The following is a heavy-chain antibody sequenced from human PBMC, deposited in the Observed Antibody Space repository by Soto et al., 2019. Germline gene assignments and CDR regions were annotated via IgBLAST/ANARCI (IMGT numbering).Heavy chain of an antibody. Sequence: ASVKVSCKASGYTFTGYYMHWVRQAPGQGLEWMGWINPNSGGTNYAQKFQGRVTMTRDTSICTAYMELSRLRSDDTAVYYCARELLAVAGPAFDPWGQGTLVTSPQ. J-gene: IGHJ5*02. CDR1: GYTFTGYY. CDR3: ARELLAVAGPAFDP. V-gene: IGHV1-2*02. CDR2: INPNSGGT. D-gene: IGHD6-19*01.